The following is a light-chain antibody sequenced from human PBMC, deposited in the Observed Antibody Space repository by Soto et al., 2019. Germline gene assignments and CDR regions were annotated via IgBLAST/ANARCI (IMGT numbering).Light chain of an antibody. CDR1: QSVNSN. J-gene: IGKJ5*01. Sequence: EIVMKQSPATLSVSQGERATLSCRASQSVNSNLAWYQQKPGHTPRLLIYGASTRATGIPARFSGSGSGTEFTLTINSLQSEDFAVYYCQQYNNWPPITFGQGTRLEI. CDR2: GAS. V-gene: IGKV3-15*01. CDR3: QQYNNWPPIT.